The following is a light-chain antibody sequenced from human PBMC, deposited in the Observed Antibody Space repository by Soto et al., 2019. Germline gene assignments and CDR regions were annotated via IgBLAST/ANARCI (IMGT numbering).Light chain of an antibody. Sequence: DIVMTQSPDSLAVSLGERATINCKSSQSVLYSSNNKNYLAWYQQKPGQPPKLLIYWASTRESGVPDRFSGSGSGTDFTLTISSLQAEDAAVYYCQQYYSTPVLTFGGGTKVEIK. CDR2: WAS. J-gene: IGKJ4*01. V-gene: IGKV4-1*01. CDR1: QSVLYSSNNKNY. CDR3: QQYYSTPVLT.